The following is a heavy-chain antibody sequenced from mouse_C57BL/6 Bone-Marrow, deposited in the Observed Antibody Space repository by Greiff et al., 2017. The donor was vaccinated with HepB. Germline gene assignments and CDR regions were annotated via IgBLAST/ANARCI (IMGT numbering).Heavy chain of an antibody. CDR1: GYSITSDY. Sequence: EVKLQESGPGLAKPSQTLSLTCSVTGYSITSDYWNWIRKFPGNKLEYMGYISYSGSTYYNPSLKSRSSITRDTSKNQYYLQLNSVTTEDTATSSCARRYYDYDGGYYFDYWGQGTTLTVSS. CDR2: ISYSGST. CDR3: ARRYYDYDGGYYFDY. V-gene: IGHV3-8*01. J-gene: IGHJ2*01. D-gene: IGHD2-4*01.